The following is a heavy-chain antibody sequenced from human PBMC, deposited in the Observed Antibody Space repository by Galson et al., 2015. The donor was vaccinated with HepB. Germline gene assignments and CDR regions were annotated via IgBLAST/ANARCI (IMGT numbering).Heavy chain of an antibody. CDR2: IWYDGSNK. CDR3: ARDSARGAPGRFDP. J-gene: IGHJ5*02. V-gene: IGHV3-33*01. CDR1: GFTFSSYG. Sequence: SLRLSCAASGFTFSSYGMHWVRQAPGKGLEWVAVIWYDGSNKYYADSVKGRFTISRDNSKNTLYLQMNSLRAEDTAVYYCARDSARGAPGRFDPWGQGTLVTVSS.